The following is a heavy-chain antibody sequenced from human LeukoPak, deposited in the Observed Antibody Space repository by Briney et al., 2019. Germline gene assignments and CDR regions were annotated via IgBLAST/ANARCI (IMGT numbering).Heavy chain of an antibody. Sequence: PGGSLRLSCAASGFTFSSYAMSWVRQAPGKGLEWVSAISGSGGGTYYADSVKGRFTISRDNSKNTLYLQMNSLRAEDTAVYYCAKDADYGSGSEVTDWGQGTLVTVSS. V-gene: IGHV3-23*01. CDR3: AKDADYGSGSEVTD. CDR2: ISGSGGGT. D-gene: IGHD3-10*01. CDR1: GFTFSSYA. J-gene: IGHJ4*02.